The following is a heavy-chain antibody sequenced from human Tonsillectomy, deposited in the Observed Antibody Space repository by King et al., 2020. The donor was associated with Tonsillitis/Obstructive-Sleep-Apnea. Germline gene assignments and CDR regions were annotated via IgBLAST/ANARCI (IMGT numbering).Heavy chain of an antibody. CDR1: GGSISSGGYY. CDR3: ARDTPDHYSSGYYIDY. CDR2: IYYSGST. D-gene: IGHD3-22*01. Sequence: QLQESGPGLVKPSQTLSLTCTVSGGSISSGGYYWSWIRQHPGKGLEWTGYIYYSGSTYYNPSLKSRVTISVDTSNNQFSLKLSSVTAADTAVYYCARDTPDHYSSGYYIDYWGQGTLVTVSS. V-gene: IGHV4-31*03. J-gene: IGHJ4*02.